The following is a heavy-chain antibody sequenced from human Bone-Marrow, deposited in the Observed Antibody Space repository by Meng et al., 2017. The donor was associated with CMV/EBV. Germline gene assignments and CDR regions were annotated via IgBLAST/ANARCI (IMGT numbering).Heavy chain of an antibody. CDR1: GGSISSGDYY. CDR2: IYYSGST. V-gene: IGHV4-30-4*08. Sequence: SETLSLTCTVSGGSISSGDYYWSWIRQPPGKGLEWIGYIYYSGSTYYNPSLKSRVTISVDTSKNQFSLKLSSVTAADTAVYYCARRRIAALVSPFWYYYGLTSGAKGPRSPSP. CDR3: ARRRIAALVSPFWYYYGLTS. J-gene: IGHJ6*02. D-gene: IGHD6-13*01.